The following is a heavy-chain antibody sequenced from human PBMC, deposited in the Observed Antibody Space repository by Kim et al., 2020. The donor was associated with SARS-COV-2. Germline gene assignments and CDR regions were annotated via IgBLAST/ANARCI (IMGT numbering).Heavy chain of an antibody. J-gene: IGHJ6*02. CDR2: INPNSGGT. D-gene: IGHD3-10*01. CDR1: GYTFTGYY. V-gene: IGHV1-2*06. Sequence: ASVKVSCKASGYTFTGYYMHWVRQAPGQGLEWMGRINPNSGGTNYAQKFQGRVTMTRDTSISTAYMELSRLRSDDTAVYYCARARRGRSLYYYYGMDVWGQGTTVTVSS. CDR3: ARARRGRSLYYYYGMDV.